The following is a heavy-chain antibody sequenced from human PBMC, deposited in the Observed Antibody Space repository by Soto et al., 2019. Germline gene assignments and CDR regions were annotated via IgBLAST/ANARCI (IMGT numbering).Heavy chain of an antibody. Sequence: QVQLQESGPGLVKPSETLSLTCTVSGGSISSYYWSWIRQPPGKGLEWSGYIYYSGSTNYNPSLKSRVTIAVDTSKNQFSLKLSSVTAADTAVYYCARVPFWSGYYFGMDVWGQGTTVTVSS. V-gene: IGHV4-59*01. J-gene: IGHJ6*02. CDR3: ARVPFWSGYYFGMDV. CDR2: IYYSGST. CDR1: GGSISSYY. D-gene: IGHD3-3*01.